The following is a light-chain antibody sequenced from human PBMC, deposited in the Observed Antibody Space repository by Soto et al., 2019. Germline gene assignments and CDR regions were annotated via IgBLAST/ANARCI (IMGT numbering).Light chain of an antibody. V-gene: IGKV3-15*01. J-gene: IGKJ1*01. CDR3: QQYNNWPPYT. CDR1: QSVSSN. CDR2: GAS. Sequence: EIVMTQSPATLSVSPGGRATLSCRATQSVSSNLAWYQQQPGQAPRLLIYGASTRATGIPARFSGSGSGTEFTLTISSLQSEDFAVYYCQQYNNWPPYTFGQGTKVDIK.